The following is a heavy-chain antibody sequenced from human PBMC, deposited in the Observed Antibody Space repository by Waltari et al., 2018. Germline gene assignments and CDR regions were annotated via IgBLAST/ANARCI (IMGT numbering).Heavy chain of an antibody. CDR2: LYHAGNT. D-gene: IGHD3-10*01. J-gene: IGHJ6*02. V-gene: IGHV3-53*01. CDR3: ARGNTKYGMDV. Sequence: EVQLVESGGHLIQPGGSLRLSCAASGFNFCSYYMHWVRQAPGKGLEWVSILYHAGNTYYADSVKGRFTFSRDNSKNTLYLQMNSLRAEDTAVYYCARGNTKYGMDVWGQGTTVTVSS. CDR1: GFNFCSYY.